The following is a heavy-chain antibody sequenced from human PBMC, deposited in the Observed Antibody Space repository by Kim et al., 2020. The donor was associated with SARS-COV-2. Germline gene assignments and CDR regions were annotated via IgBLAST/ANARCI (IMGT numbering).Heavy chain of an antibody. J-gene: IGHJ4*02. Sequence: SVKVSCKASGGTFSSYAISWVRQAPGQGLEWMGGIIPIFGTANYAQKFQGRVTITADESTSTAYMELSSLRSEDTAVYYCARGFRDCSGGSCYVSGGDYWGQGTLVTVSS. D-gene: IGHD2-15*01. CDR3: ARGFRDCSGGSCYVSGGDY. V-gene: IGHV1-69*13. CDR2: IIPIFGTA. CDR1: GGTFSSYA.